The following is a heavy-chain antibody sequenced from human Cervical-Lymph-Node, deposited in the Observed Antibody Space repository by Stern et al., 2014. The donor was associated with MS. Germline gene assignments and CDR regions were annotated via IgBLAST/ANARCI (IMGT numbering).Heavy chain of an antibody. D-gene: IGHD3-22*01. CDR3: ANRRDKSGYRHFDY. J-gene: IGHJ4*02. CDR1: GFTFSSYA. Sequence: VQLVESGGGLVQPGGSLRLSCAASGFTFSSYAMSWVRQAPGKGLEWVSAISDSGDYTYYADSVKGRFTISRDNSKNTVFLQMNSLRVDDTAVYYCANRRDKSGYRHFDYWGQGTLVTVSS. V-gene: IGHV3-23*04. CDR2: ISDSGDYT.